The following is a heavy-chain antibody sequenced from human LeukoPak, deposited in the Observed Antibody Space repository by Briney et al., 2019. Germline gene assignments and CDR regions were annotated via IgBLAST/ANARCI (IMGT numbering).Heavy chain of an antibody. J-gene: IGHJ5*02. CDR2: ISSSSSYI. D-gene: IGHD3-22*01. V-gene: IGHV3-21*01. CDR3: ARLTYYYDSSGSTNWFDH. Sequence: GGSLRLSCAASGFTFSSYSMNWVRQAPGKGLEWVSSISSSSSYIYYADSVKGRFTISRDNAKNSLYLQMNSLRAEDTAVYYCARLTYYYDSSGSTNWFDHWGQGTLVTVSS. CDR1: GFTFSSYS.